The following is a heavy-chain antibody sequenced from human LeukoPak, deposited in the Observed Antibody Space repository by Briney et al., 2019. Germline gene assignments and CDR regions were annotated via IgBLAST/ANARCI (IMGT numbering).Heavy chain of an antibody. D-gene: IGHD3-16*01. J-gene: IGHJ4*02. CDR3: ASRGDIFPDYAFDY. Sequence: SETLSLTCSVSGGSINSNSHHWDWIRQAPGKGLEGIGIIYYSGTTSYNPSLKSRVTISVDASKNQFSLRPSSVTAADTAVYYCASRGDIFPDYAFDYWGQGTLVTVSS. CDR1: GGSINSNSHH. V-gene: IGHV4-39*01. CDR2: IYYSGTT.